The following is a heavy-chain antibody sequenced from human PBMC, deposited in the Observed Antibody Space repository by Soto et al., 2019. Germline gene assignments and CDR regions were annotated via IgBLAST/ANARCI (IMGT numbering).Heavy chain of an antibody. V-gene: IGHV4-59*08. CDR3: ARHRYSYGVYYFDY. CDR1: GGSTSSYY. Sequence: SETLSLTCSVSGGSTSSYYWSWIRQPPGKGLEWIGYIYYSGSTDYSPSLKSRVTMSIDTSKNQFSLKLSSVTAADTSVYYCARHRYSYGVYYFDYVGQGTLVTVSS. D-gene: IGHD5-18*01. J-gene: IGHJ4*02. CDR2: IYYSGST.